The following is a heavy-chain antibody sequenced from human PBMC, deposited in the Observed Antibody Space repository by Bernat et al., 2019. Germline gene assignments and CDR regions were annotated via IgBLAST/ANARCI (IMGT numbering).Heavy chain of an antibody. J-gene: IGHJ6*02. Sequence: QVQLQESGPGLVKPSQTLSLTCTVSGGSISSGGYYWSWIRQHPGKGLEWIGYIYYSGSTYYNPSLKRRVTSSVDTSKNQFSLKRSAVNAAATAVDSGARDGGGRGYDYDYYYGMDAWGQGTTVTVSS. CDR1: GGSISSGGYY. CDR2: IYYSGST. CDR3: ARDGGGRGYDYDYYYGMDA. D-gene: IGHD5-12*01. V-gene: IGHV4-31*03.